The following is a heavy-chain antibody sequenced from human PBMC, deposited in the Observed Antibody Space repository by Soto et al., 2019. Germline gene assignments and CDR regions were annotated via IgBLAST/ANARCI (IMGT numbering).Heavy chain of an antibody. Sequence: EVQLVESGGGLVQPGGSLRLSCAASGFTVSSNYMSWVRQAPGKGLEWVSVIYSGGSTYYADSVKGRFTISRDHSKNTLFFQMNSLRAEDTAVSYCARPAGGDYFDYWGQGTLVTVSS. CDR2: IYSGGST. CDR1: GFTVSSNY. D-gene: IGHD6-25*01. J-gene: IGHJ4*02. CDR3: ARPAGGDYFDY. V-gene: IGHV3-66*04.